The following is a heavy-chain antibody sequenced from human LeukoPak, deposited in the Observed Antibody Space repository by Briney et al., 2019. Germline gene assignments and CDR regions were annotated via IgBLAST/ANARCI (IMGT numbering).Heavy chain of an antibody. V-gene: IGHV4-59*08. J-gene: IGHJ3*02. CDR3: ARPYTALTHDAFDI. D-gene: IGHD5-18*01. Sequence: PSETLSLTCTVSGGSISSYYWSWIRQPPGKGLEWIGYIYYSGSTNYNPSLKSRVTISVDTSKNQFSLKLSSVTAADTAVYYCARPYTALTHDAFDIWGQGTMVTVSS. CDR1: GGSISSYY. CDR2: IYYSGST.